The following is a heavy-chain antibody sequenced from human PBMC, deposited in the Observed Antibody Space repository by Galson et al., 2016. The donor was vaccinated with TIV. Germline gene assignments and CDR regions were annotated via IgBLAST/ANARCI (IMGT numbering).Heavy chain of an antibody. CDR1: GSMFSARW. CDR2: MNPGDSET. V-gene: IGHV5-51*03. CDR3: AKGKEYYEF. J-gene: IGHJ4*02. Sequence: QSGAEVKKPGESLIISCQASGSMFSARWFGWVRQMPGKGPEWIGIMNPGDSETRYSPSFEGQVTISADNSISTAYLQWHSLKASDTAVYYCAKGKEYYEFWGQGNLVT. D-gene: IGHD3-16*01.